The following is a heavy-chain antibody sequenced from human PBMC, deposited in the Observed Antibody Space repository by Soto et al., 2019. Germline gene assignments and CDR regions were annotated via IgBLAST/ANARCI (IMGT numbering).Heavy chain of an antibody. Sequence: SETLSLTCTVSGGSISSSSYYRGWIRQPPGKGLEWIGSIYYSGSTYYNPSLKSRFTISGDTSKNQFSLKLSSVTAADTAVYYCAREVYYDILTGSNWFDPWGQGTLVTVSS. CDR3: AREVYYDILTGSNWFDP. CDR1: GGSISSSSYY. CDR2: IYYSGST. J-gene: IGHJ5*02. D-gene: IGHD3-9*01. V-gene: IGHV4-39*01.